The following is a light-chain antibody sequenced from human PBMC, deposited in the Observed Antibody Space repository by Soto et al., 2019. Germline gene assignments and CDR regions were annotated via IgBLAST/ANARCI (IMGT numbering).Light chain of an antibody. CDR2: DVR. V-gene: IGLV2-14*01. CDR3: ASYISRSTSYV. CDR1: SSDGGGYND. J-gene: IGLJ1*01. Sequence: QSLLTKPASFSGSPRHSIPISCTRTSSDGGGYNDVAWYQQHPCKAPKLLIYDVRNRPSGVSNRFSGSKSGNTAPLPISGLQAEDESDYYCASYISRSTSYVFGTGTKVTVL.